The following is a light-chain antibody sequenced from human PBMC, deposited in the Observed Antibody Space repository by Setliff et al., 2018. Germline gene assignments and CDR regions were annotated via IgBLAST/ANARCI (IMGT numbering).Light chain of an antibody. Sequence: QSALTQPPSASGSPGQSVTISCTGTSSDVGGYNYVSWYQQHPGKAPKLMIYEASKRPSGVPDRFSGSKSGNTASLTVSGLQAEDEADYYCSSYAGSNNPYVFGTGTKVT. V-gene: IGLV2-8*01. J-gene: IGLJ1*01. CDR1: SSDVGGYNY. CDR3: SSYAGSNNPYV. CDR2: EAS.